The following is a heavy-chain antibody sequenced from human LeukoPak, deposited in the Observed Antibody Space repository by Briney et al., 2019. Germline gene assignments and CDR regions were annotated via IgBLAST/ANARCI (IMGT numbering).Heavy chain of an antibody. Sequence: GGSLRLSCAASGFTFTSYGISWVRQAPGQGLEWMGWISAYNGNTTYAQKLQGRVTMTTDTSTSTAYMELRSLRSDDTAVYYCARCNAVAHYGDRDYWGQGTLVTVSS. V-gene: IGHV1-18*01. D-gene: IGHD4-17*01. CDR3: ARCNAVAHYGDRDY. J-gene: IGHJ4*02. CDR2: ISAYNGNT. CDR1: GFTFTSYG.